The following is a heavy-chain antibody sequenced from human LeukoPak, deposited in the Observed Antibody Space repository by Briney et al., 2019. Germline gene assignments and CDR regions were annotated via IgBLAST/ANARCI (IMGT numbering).Heavy chain of an antibody. CDR1: GFTFSSYA. CDR3: ARDSGSYRRNAFDI. D-gene: IGHD1-26*01. CDR2: ISGSGGST. V-gene: IGHV3-23*01. J-gene: IGHJ3*02. Sequence: GGSLRLSCAASGFTFSSYAMSWVRQAPGKGLEWVSTISGSGGSTYYADSVKGRFTISRDNSKNTLYLQMNSLRAEDTALYHCARDSGSYRRNAFDIWGQGTMVTVSS.